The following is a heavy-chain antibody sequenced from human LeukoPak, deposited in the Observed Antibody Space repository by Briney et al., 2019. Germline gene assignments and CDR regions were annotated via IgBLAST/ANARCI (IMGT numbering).Heavy chain of an antibody. J-gene: IGHJ4*02. CDR2: MNPNSGNT. CDR3: ARGDLVGADDTNFDY. D-gene: IGHD1-26*01. Sequence: GASVKVSCKASGYTFTSYDINWVRQATGQGLEWMGWMNPNSGNTGYAQKFQARVTITRNTSISTAYVELSSLRSEDTAVYYCARGDLVGADDTNFDYWGQGTLVTVSS. CDR1: GYTFTSYD. V-gene: IGHV1-8*03.